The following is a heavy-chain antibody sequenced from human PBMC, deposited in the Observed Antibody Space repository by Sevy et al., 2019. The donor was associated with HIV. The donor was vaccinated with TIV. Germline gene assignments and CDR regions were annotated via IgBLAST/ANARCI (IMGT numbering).Heavy chain of an antibody. CDR3: AKEAGKYYYYGMDV. Sequence: GGSLRLSCAASGFTFDDYAMHWVRQAPGKGLEWVSGISWYSGSIGYADSVKGRFTISRDNAKNSLYLQMNSLRAEDTALYYCAKEAGKYYYYGMDVWGEGTTVTVSS. D-gene: IGHD6-19*01. CDR1: GFTFDDYA. J-gene: IGHJ6*04. CDR2: ISWYSGSI. V-gene: IGHV3-9*01.